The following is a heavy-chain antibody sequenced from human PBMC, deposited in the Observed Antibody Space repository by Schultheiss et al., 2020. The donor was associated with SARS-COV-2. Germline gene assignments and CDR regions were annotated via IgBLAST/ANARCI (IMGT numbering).Heavy chain of an antibody. CDR1: GFTFGDYA. CDR3: ASNPYDFWSGYYYYYYGMDV. CDR2: ISYDGSNK. D-gene: IGHD3-3*01. Sequence: GGSLRLSCTASGFTFGDYAMSWFRQAPGKGLEWVAVISYDGSNKYYADSVKGRFTISRDNAKNSLYLQMNSLRAEDTAVYYCASNPYDFWSGYYYYYYGMDVWGQGTTVTVSS. V-gene: IGHV3-30-3*01. J-gene: IGHJ6*02.